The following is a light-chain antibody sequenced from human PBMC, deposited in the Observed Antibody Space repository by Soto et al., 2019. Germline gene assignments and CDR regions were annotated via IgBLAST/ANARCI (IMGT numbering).Light chain of an antibody. J-gene: IGKJ5*01. CDR2: AVS. Sequence: DIQMTQSPSSVSAFVGDRLTITCRASEDIGSRLAWYQQKPGEGPELLMYAVSTLQSGVPSRFSGSGSGTDFALTISSLQPEDFATYYCQQAHSFPITFGQGTRVEIK. V-gene: IGKV1-12*01. CDR1: EDIGSR. CDR3: QQAHSFPIT.